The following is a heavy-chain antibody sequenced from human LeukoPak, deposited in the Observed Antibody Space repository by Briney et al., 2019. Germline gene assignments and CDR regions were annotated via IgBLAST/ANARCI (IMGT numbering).Heavy chain of an antibody. D-gene: IGHD3-10*01. CDR3: AKAGRMVRGVIIAKSGFDY. J-gene: IGHJ4*02. Sequence: PGGSLRLSCAASGFTFSSYSMNWVRQAPGKGLEWVSSISSSSSYIYYADSVKGRFTISRDNSKNTLYLQMNSLRAEDTAVYYCAKAGRMVRGVIIAKSGFDYWGQGTLVTVSS. CDR2: ISSSSSYI. CDR1: GFTFSSYS. V-gene: IGHV3-21*04.